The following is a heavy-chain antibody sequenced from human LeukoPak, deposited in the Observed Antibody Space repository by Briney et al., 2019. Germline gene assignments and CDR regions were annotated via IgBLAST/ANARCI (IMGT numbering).Heavy chain of an antibody. CDR2: IKQDGSGK. J-gene: IGHJ4*02. Sequence: GGSLRLSCAASGFTFSSYSMNWVRQAPGKGLEWVANIKQDGSGKYYVDSVKGRFTISRDNARNSLYLQMNSLRAEDTAVYYCARQFAMNFDYWGQGTLVTVSS. CDR1: GFTFSSYS. D-gene: IGHD5-24*01. V-gene: IGHV3-7*01. CDR3: ARQFAMNFDY.